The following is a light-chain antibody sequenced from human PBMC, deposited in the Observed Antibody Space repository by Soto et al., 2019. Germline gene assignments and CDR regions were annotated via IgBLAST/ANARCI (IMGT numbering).Light chain of an antibody. CDR3: PSYDSSLSGYV. CDR2: ENN. V-gene: IGLV1-40*01. J-gene: IGLJ1*01. CDR1: SSNIGAGYE. Sequence: QSVLTQPPSVSEAPGQRVTISCPGSSSNIGAGYEAHWYQQVPGTAPKPLIYENNNRPSGVPDRFSGSKSGTSASLAITGLQAEDEAEYYCPSYDSSLSGYVFGTGTKLTVL.